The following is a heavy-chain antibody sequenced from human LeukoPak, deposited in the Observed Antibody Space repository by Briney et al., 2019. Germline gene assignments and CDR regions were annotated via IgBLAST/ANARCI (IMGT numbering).Heavy chain of an antibody. CDR2: IYYSGRT. D-gene: IGHD5-12*01. CDR3: ARYSGYDDGYDY. Sequence: KSSQTLSLTCTVSGGSISSGDYYWSWIRQPPGKGLEWIGYIYYSGRTYYNPSLKSRVTISVDTSKNQFSLKLSSVTASDTAVYYCARYSGYDDGYDYWGQGTLVTVSS. CDR1: GGSISSGDYY. V-gene: IGHV4-30-4*01. J-gene: IGHJ4*02.